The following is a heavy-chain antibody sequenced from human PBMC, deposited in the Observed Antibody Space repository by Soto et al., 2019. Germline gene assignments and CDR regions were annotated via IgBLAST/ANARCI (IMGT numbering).Heavy chain of an antibody. CDR2: INWNGGST. CDR1: GFTFSSYS. J-gene: IGHJ6*02. CDR3: ARGYSSGWHHYYYYGMDV. D-gene: IGHD6-19*01. Sequence: GGSLRLSCAASGFTFSSYSMNWVRQAPGKGLEWVSGINWNGGSTGYADSVKGRFTISRDNAKNSLYLQMNSLRAEDTALYYCARGYSSGWHHYYYYGMDVWGQGTTVTVSS. V-gene: IGHV3-20*04.